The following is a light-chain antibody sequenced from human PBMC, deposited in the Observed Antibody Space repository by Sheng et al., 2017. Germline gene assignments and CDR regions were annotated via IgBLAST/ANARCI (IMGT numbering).Light chain of an antibody. Sequence: EIVMTQSPATLSVSPGERAILSCRASQSVSSNLAWYQQKPGQAPRLLIYDASSRATGIPARFSGSGSGTDFTLTINSLEPEDIAVYYCQQCDTWPPTFGQGDQTGDQT. V-gene: IGKV3-11*01. J-gene: IGKJ2*01. CDR2: DAS. CDR3: QQCDTWPPT. CDR1: QSVSSN.